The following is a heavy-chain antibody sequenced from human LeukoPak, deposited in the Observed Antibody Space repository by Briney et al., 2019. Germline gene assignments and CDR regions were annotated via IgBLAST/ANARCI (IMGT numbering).Heavy chain of an antibody. CDR1: GYTLTGYY. D-gene: IGHD6-13*01. V-gene: IGHV1-8*02. J-gene: IGHJ5*02. Sequence: ASVKVSCKASGYTLTGYYMHWVRQATGQGLEWMGWMNPNSGNTGYAQKFQGRVTMTRNTSISTAYMELSSLRSEDTAVYYCARGRRYSSFNWFDPWGQGTLVTVSS. CDR2: MNPNSGNT. CDR3: ARGRRYSSFNWFDP.